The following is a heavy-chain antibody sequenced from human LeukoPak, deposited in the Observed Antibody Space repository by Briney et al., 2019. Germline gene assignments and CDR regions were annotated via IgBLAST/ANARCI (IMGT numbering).Heavy chain of an antibody. CDR1: GFTFSSYG. J-gene: IGHJ6*02. Sequence: PGGSLRLSCAASGFTFSSYGMHWVRQAPGKGLEWVAVIWYDGSNKYYADSVKGRFTISRDNSKNTLYLQMNSLRAEDTAVYYCARDRNYDFWSGSYYYYGMDVWGQGTTVTVSS. V-gene: IGHV3-33*01. CDR2: IWYDGSNK. D-gene: IGHD3-3*01. CDR3: ARDRNYDFWSGSYYYYGMDV.